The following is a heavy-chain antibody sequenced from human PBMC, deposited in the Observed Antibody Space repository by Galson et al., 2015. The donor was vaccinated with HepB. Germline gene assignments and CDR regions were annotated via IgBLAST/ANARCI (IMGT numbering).Heavy chain of an antibody. CDR2: INPNSGGT. V-gene: IGHV1-2*02. CDR3: ARFCSSTSCPDY. Sequence: SVKVSCKASGYTFTGYYMHWVRQAPGQGLEWMGWINPNSGGTNYAQKFQGRVTMTRDTSISTAYMELSRLRSDDTAVYYCARFCSSTSCPDYWGQGTLVTVSS. J-gene: IGHJ4*02. CDR1: GYTFTGYY. D-gene: IGHD2-2*01.